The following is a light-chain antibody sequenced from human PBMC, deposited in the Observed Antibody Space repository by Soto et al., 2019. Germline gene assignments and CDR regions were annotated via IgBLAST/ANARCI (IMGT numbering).Light chain of an antibody. V-gene: IGKV3-20*01. CDR1: QRVSSNY. CDR2: GAS. Sequence: EIVLTQSPGTLSLSPGERATLSCRASQRVSSNYLAWYQQTPGQAPRLLIYGASNRATGIPDRFSGCGSGTDFTLPISRLEPEDFAVYYCQQYGSSPWTFGHGTKVEIK. J-gene: IGKJ1*01. CDR3: QQYGSSPWT.